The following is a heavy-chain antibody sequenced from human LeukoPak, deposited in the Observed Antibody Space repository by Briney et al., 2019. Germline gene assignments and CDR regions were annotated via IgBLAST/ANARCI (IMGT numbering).Heavy chain of an antibody. CDR3: ARKAGYYYGSGDY. J-gene: IGHJ4*02. CDR2: ISYDGSNK. D-gene: IGHD3-10*01. Sequence: PGRSLRLSCAASGFTFSSYAMHWVRQAPGKGLEWVAVISYDGSNKYYADSVKGRFTISRDNSKNTLYLQMNSLRVEDTAVYYCARKAGYYYGSGDYWGQGTLVTVSS. CDR1: GFTFSSYA. V-gene: IGHV3-30*04.